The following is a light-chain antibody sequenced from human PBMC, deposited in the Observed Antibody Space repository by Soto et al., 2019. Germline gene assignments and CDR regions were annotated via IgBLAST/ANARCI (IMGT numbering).Light chain of an antibody. CDR3: QQYNDWPPT. Sequence: IGMTQSPATLSASTGERATLSCRASQSDRINLAWYQQKPGQAPRLLIYGASTRATGIPARFSGSGSGTEFTLSIGSLQSEDFAVYYCQQYNDWPPTFGQGTKVDIK. CDR2: GAS. V-gene: IGKV3-15*01. J-gene: IGKJ1*01. CDR1: QSDRIN.